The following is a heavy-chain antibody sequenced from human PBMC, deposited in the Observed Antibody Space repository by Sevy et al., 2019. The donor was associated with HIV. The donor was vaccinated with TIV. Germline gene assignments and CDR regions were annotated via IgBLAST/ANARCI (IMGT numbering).Heavy chain of an antibody. V-gene: IGHV3-7*03. D-gene: IGHD2-21*01. CDR3: PTDPGIALGGGWSSGCIDD. J-gene: IGHJ4*01. Sequence: GGSLRLSCAASGFSLRTSWMSWVRQAPGKGLEWVATINKDGSQKCYVDSVKGRFTISSVNAKYSLFLQMSDLTTDVTAIYFCPTDPGIALGGGWSSGCIDDWGHGTKVTVSS. CDR2: INKDGSQK. CDR1: GFSLRTSW.